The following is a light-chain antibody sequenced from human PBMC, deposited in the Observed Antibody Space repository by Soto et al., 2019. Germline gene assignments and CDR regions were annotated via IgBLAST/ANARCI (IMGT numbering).Light chain of an antibody. CDR2: DAS. J-gene: IGKJ2*01. CDR1: QGISTY. Sequence: DIQMTQSPSTLSASVGDKVTITCRASQGISTYLNCYQQKPGKAPKLLIYDASNLETGVPSRFSGSGSGTDFTFTISSLQPEDIATYYCQQYDNLPPYTFGQGTKVDIK. CDR3: QQYDNLPPYT. V-gene: IGKV1-33*01.